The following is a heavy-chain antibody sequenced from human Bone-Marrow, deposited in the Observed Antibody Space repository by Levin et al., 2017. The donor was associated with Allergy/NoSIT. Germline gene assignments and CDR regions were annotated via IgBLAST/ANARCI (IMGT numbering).Heavy chain of an antibody. CDR1: GYTFTGYY. Sequence: GESLKISCKASGYTFTGYYMHWVRQAPGQGLEWMGWINPNSGGTNYAQKFQGWVTMTRDTSISTAYMELSRLRSDDTAVYYCARDAVPYYDFWSGYQAYGMDVWGQGTTVTVSS. J-gene: IGHJ6*02. CDR2: INPNSGGT. CDR3: ARDAVPYYDFWSGYQAYGMDV. V-gene: IGHV1-2*04. D-gene: IGHD3-3*01.